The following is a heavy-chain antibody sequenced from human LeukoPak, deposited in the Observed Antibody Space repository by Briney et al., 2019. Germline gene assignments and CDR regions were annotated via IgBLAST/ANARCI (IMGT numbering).Heavy chain of an antibody. J-gene: IGHJ4*02. Sequence: PGGSLRLSCAASGFTFSSYSMNWVRQAPGEGLEWVSSISSSSSYIYYADSVKGRFTISRDNAKNSLYLQMNSLRAEDTAVYYCARGDSSSWYDFDYWGQGTLVTVSS. CDR1: GFTFSSYS. CDR3: ARGDSSSWYDFDY. D-gene: IGHD6-13*01. V-gene: IGHV3-21*01. CDR2: ISSSSSYI.